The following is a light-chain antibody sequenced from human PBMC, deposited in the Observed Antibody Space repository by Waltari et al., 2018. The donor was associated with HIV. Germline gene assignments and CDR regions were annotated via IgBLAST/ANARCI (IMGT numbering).Light chain of an antibody. J-gene: IGKJ5*01. CDR1: QSVVSMY. CDR2: GAS. CDR3: QQFGGSPPIT. V-gene: IGKV3-20*01. Sequence: EIVLTQSPGTLSLSPGERATLSCRASQSVVSMYLAWYQQKAGQAPRLLIYGASSRATGIPDRFSGSGSGTDFTLTISRLEPEDFAVYFCQQFGGSPPITFGQGTRLEIK.